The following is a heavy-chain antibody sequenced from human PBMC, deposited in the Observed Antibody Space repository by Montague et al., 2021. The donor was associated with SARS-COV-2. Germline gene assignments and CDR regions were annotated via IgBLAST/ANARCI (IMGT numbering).Heavy chain of an antibody. V-gene: IGHV4-39*02. J-gene: IGHJ6*02. CDR2: IHYSGYT. CDR3: ARENFFFYGMDV. CDR1: GGALNSGPYY. Sequence: SETLSLTCAVSGGALNSGPYYWGWIRQPPGKGLEWLASIHYSGYTYNHPSLRSRVTISVDLAKNQFSLKVSSVTAADTDVYYCARENFFFYGMDVWGQGTTVTVSS.